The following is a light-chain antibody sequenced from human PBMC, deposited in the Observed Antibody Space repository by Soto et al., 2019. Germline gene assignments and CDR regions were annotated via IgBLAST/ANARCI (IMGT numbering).Light chain of an antibody. Sequence: DIQMTQSPSSLSASVGDRVTITCRASQSISSYLNWYQQKPGKAPKLLIYAASSLQSGVPSRFSGSGSGTDCTLTISTLQPEDFATYYCQHSYSTPPYTFGQGTKLEIK. CDR2: AAS. J-gene: IGKJ2*01. CDR3: QHSYSTPPYT. CDR1: QSISSY. V-gene: IGKV1-39*01.